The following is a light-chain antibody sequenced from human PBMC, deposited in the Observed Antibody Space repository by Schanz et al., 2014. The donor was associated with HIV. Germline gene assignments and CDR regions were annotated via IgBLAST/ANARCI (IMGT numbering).Light chain of an antibody. CDR1: QSVRSN. J-gene: IGKJ1*01. CDR2: GAS. V-gene: IGKV3-20*01. Sequence: EIVMTQSPATLSVSPGETATLSCRASQSVRSNLAWYQQKGGQVPRLLIFGASNRATGIPDRFSGGVSGTDFTLTISRVEPEDFAVYYCHQYGSSPRTFGQGTKVEI. CDR3: HQYGSSPRT.